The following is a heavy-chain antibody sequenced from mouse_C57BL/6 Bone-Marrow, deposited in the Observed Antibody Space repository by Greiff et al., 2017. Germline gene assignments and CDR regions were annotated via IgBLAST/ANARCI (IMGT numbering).Heavy chain of an antibody. CDR1: GFTFSSYG. CDR2: ISSGGSYT. J-gene: IGHJ2*01. Sequence: EVMLVESGGDLVKPGGSLKLSCAASGFTFSSYGMSWVRQTPDKRLEWVATISSGGSYTYYPDSVKGRFTISRDNAKNTLYLQIRSLKSEDTAMYYCARQGITTVVAPYYFDYWGQGTTLTVSS. V-gene: IGHV5-6*01. CDR3: ARQGITTVVAPYYFDY. D-gene: IGHD1-1*01.